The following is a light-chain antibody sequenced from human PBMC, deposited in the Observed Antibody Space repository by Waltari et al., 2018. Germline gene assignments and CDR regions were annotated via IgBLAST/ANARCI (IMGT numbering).Light chain of an antibody. CDR3: QQYNSLWT. CDR2: DAS. Sequence: EVVMTQSPGTLSVSPGERATFSCRASQSVRNNLAWYQQKPGQAPGLLIYDASSLESGVPSRFSGSGSGTEFTLTISSLQPDDFATYYCQQYNSLWTFGQGTKVEIK. J-gene: IGKJ1*01. V-gene: IGKV3-15*01. CDR1: QSVRNN.